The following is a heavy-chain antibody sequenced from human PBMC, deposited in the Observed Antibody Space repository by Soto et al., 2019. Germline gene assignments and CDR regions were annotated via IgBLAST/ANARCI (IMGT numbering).Heavy chain of an antibody. Sequence: ASVKVSCKASGYTFTSYAMHWVRQAPGQRLEWMGWINAGNGNTKYSQKFQGRVTITRDTSASTAYMELSSLRSEDTAVYYCARLVGRLLYYYGSGRAIGPTDLEGTPKRSLKEKHRSNWFDPWGQGTLVTVSS. CDR1: GYTFTSYA. V-gene: IGHV1-3*01. D-gene: IGHD3-10*01. CDR2: INAGNGNT. J-gene: IGHJ5*02. CDR3: ARLVGRLLYYYGSGRAIGPTDLEGTPKRSLKEKHRSNWFDP.